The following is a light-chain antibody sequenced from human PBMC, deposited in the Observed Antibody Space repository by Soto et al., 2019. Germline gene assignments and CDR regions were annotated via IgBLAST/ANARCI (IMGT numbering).Light chain of an antibody. Sequence: ELVMTQSPSTLSVSTGERATLSCRASQSVSSKLAWYQQKPGQAPRLLIYGASTRATGIPARFSGSGCGTEFTLIISSLQSEDSAVYFCQQYNDWPPITCGGGTKVDIK. CDR2: GAS. CDR3: QQYNDWPPIT. J-gene: IGKJ4*01. V-gene: IGKV3-15*01. CDR1: QSVSSK.